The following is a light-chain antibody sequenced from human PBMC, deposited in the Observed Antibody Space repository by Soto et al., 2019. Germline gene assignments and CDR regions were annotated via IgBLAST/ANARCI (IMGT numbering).Light chain of an antibody. CDR3: QLYGTSPPYT. CDR1: QSVSSSS. CDR2: TAS. V-gene: IGKV3-20*01. Sequence: EIVLTQSPGTLSLSPGERATLSCRASQSVSSSSLAWYQQRPGQAPRLLIFTASSRATGTPDRFSGSGSGTDFTLTISRLEPEDFAVYYCQLYGTSPPYTFRPGTKLEIK. J-gene: IGKJ2*01.